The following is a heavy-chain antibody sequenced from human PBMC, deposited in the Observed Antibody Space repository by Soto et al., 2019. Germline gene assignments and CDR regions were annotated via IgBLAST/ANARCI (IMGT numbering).Heavy chain of an antibody. J-gene: IGHJ6*01. D-gene: IGHD2-15*01. CDR3: VREEASGRSGLNYYSYYNGMDV. CDR2: VTTSGDTV. V-gene: IGHV3-48*02. CDR1: GFTFSRDN. Sequence: LTLSCVASGFTFSRDNIQWFRQEPVKGVEWVAYVTTSGDTVFYADSVEGRFAISRDVATNSVHLQMHSLRDEDTAVYYCVREEASGRSGLNYYSYYNGMDVWGQGTTVTVSS.